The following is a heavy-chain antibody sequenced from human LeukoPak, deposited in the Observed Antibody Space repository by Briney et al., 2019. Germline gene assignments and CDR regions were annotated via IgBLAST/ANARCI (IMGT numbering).Heavy chain of an antibody. J-gene: IGHJ4*02. D-gene: IGHD6-13*01. CDR1: GGTFSSYA. CDR2: IIPILGIA. CDR3: ARGEGTAGTYFDY. V-gene: IGHV1-69*04. Sequence: SVKVSCKASGGTFSSYAISWVRQAPGQGLEWLGRIIPILGIANYAQKFQGRVTITADKSTSTAYMELSSLRSEDTAVYYCARGEGTAGTYFDYRGQGTLVTVSS.